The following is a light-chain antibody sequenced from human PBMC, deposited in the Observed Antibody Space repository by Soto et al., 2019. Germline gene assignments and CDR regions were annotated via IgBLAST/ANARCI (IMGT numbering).Light chain of an antibody. CDR3: GSYTGATTYV. CDR1: TSDVGGYNY. V-gene: IGLV2-14*01. Sequence: QSVLTQPASVSGSLGQSITISCTGTTSDVGGYNYVSWYQQHPGKAPILMIYEVTNRPSGVSNRFSGSKSGNTASLTISGLQVEDEAEYYCGSYTGATTYVFGTGTKGT. CDR2: EVT. J-gene: IGLJ1*01.